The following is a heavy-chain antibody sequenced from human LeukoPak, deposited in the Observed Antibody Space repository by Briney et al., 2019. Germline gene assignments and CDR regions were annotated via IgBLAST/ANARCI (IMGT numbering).Heavy chain of an antibody. CDR2: ISSDSSYT. CDR3: ARRYYDSTGYYLDS. J-gene: IGHJ4*02. V-gene: IGHV3-11*06. Sequence: GGSLRLSCAASGFTLSDFYMSWIRQAPGRGLEWVSHISSDSSYTKYADSVKGRFTISRDNAKNSLYLQMNSLRAEDTALYYCARRYYDSTGYYLDSWGQGTLVTVSS. D-gene: IGHD3-22*01. CDR1: GFTLSDFY.